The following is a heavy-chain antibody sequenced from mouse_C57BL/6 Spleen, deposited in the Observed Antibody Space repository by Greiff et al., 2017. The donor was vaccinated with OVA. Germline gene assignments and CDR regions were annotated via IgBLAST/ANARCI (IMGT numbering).Heavy chain of an antibody. CDR2: ISSGGSYT. CDR3: ARRGDIFYAMDY. CDR1: GFTFSSYG. Sequence: EVNLVESGGDLVKPGGSLKLSCAASGFTFSSYGMSWVRQTPDKRLEWVATISSGGSYTYYPDSVKGRFTISRDNAKNTLYLQMSSLKSEDTAMYYCARRGDIFYAMDYWGQGTSVTVSS. D-gene: IGHD3-3*01. V-gene: IGHV5-6*02. J-gene: IGHJ4*01.